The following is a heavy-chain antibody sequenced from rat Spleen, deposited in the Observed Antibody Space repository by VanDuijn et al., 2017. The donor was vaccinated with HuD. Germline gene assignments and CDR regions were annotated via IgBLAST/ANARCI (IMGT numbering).Heavy chain of an antibody. CDR3: ARGSFDY. Sequence: QVQLKESGPGLVQPSQTLSLTCTVSGFSLTSYHVSWVRQPPGKGLEWMGVIWTGGSTAYNSSFKSRLSVSRDISKSQVFLKMNSLQAEDTAVYFCARGSFDYWGQGVMVTVSS. J-gene: IGHJ2*01. CDR2: IWTGGST. V-gene: IGHV2-43*01. CDR1: GFSLTSYH.